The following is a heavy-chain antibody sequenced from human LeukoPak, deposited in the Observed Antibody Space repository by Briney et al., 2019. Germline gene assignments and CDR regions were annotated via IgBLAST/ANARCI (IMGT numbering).Heavy chain of an antibody. CDR2: INPNSGGT. J-gene: IGHJ3*02. CDR1: GYTFTGYY. CDR3: ARDSKDGEVAFDI. V-gene: IGHV1-2*04. Sequence: ASVKVSCKASGYTFTGYYMHWVRQAPGQGLEWMGWINPNSGGTNYAQKFQGWVTMTRDTSISTAYMELSRLRSDDTAVYYCARDSKDGEVAFDIWGQGTMVTVSS.